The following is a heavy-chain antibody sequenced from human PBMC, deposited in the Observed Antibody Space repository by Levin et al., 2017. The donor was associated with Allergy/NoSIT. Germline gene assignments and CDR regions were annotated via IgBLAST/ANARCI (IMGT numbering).Heavy chain of an antibody. CDR3: ANSQGNYGHLPDYLED. D-gene: IGHD3-16*01. V-gene: IGHV3-23*01. J-gene: IGHJ4*02. Sequence: ETLSLTCAASGFTFSNYAMTWVRQAPGKGLEWVSTVSGDTTYYADSVKGRFTISRDNSKNTVYLQMNSLRGEDTAVYYCANSQGNYGHLPDYLEDWGQGTLVIVSS. CDR1: GFTFSNYA. CDR2: VSGDTT.